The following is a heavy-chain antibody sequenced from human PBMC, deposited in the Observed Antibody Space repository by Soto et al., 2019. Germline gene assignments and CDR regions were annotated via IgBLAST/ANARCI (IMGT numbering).Heavy chain of an antibody. Sequence: EVQLVESGGGLVKPGESLRLACVASGLTFTSYSMNWVRQAPGRGLEWIASITSSGDYIYYADSVKGRFTISRDNAKSSLYLQMNRLRAEDTALYSCATGECSHTSCYLIDYSYAMDVWGQGTTVAVSS. CDR1: GLTFTSYS. V-gene: IGHV3-21*06. D-gene: IGHD2-2*01. CDR3: ATGECSHTSCYLIDYSYAMDV. J-gene: IGHJ6*02. CDR2: ITSSGDYI.